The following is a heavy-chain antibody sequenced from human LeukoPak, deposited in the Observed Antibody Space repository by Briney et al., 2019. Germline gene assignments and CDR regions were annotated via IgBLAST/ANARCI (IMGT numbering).Heavy chain of an antibody. CDR2: INPNSGGT. D-gene: IGHD1-7*01. Sequence: ASVKVSCKASGYTFTGYYMHWVRQAPGQGLEWMGWINPNSGGTNYAQKFQGRVTMTRDTSISTAYMELSRLRSDDTAVYYCASIRNYGSNYYYYYMDVWGKGTTVTVSS. CDR3: ASIRNYGSNYYYYYMDV. J-gene: IGHJ6*03. CDR1: GYTFTGYY. V-gene: IGHV1-2*02.